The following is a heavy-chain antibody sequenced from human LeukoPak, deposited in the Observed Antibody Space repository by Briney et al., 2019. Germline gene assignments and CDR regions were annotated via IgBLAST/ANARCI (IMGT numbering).Heavy chain of an antibody. CDR3: ARDGRAVADLYYYYYGMDV. CDR1: GYTFTSYG. D-gene: IGHD6-19*01. V-gene: IGHV1-18*01. Sequence: GASVKVSCKASGYTFTSYGISWVRQAPGQGLEWMRWISAYNGNTNYAQKLQGRVTMTTDTSTSTAYMELRSLRSDDTAVYYCARDGRAVADLYYYYYGMDVWGQGTTVTVSS. J-gene: IGHJ6*02. CDR2: ISAYNGNT.